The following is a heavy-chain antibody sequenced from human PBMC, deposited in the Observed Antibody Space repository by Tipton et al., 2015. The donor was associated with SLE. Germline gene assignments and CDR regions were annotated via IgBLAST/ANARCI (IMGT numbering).Heavy chain of an antibody. V-gene: IGHV1-46*01. D-gene: IGHD1-1*01. J-gene: IGHJ4*02. CDR1: GFTFTTSY. Sequence: QLVQSGAEVRKPGASVKISCKTSGFTFTTSYIHWVRRAPGQGLEYLGIINPSNGATEYPQQFQGRVTMTRDTSTSTVFMELNSLKSEDTATYYCARDATGWGYFDNWGQGTLVTVS. CDR2: INPSNGAT. CDR3: ARDATGWGYFDN.